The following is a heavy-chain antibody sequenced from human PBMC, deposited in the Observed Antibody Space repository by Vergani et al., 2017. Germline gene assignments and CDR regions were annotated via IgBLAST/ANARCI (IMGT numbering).Heavy chain of an antibody. CDR2: FDPEHGEV. J-gene: IGHJ4*02. D-gene: IGHD3-22*01. Sequence: QVQLVQSGSEVRKPGASVKVSCQVSGYSLTELTIHCVRQAPGKGLEWMGGFDPEHGEVTFAHHIQGRVTMTEDRSTDTAYMELSSLRPEDTALYSCAIVTDYYDSSGYYLDYWGQGTLVTVSS. V-gene: IGHV1-24*01. CDR1: GYSLTELT. CDR3: AIVTDYYDSSGYYLDY.